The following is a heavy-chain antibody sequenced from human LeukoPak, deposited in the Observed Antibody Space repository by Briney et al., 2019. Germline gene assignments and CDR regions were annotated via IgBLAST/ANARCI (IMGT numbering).Heavy chain of an antibody. CDR1: GGSISSGGYY. Sequence: SETLSLTCTVSGGSISSGGYYWSWIRQHPGKGLEWIGYIYYSGSTYYNPSLKSRVTISVDTSKNQFSLKLSSVTAADTAVYYCARDEGLRSPSYYYGMDVWDQGTTVTVSS. D-gene: IGHD3-3*01. V-gene: IGHV4-31*03. CDR2: IYYSGST. J-gene: IGHJ6*02. CDR3: ARDEGLRSPSYYYGMDV.